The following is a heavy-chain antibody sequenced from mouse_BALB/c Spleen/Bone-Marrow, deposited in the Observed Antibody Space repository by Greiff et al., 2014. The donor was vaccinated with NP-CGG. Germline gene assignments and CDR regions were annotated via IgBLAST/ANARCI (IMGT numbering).Heavy chain of an antibody. V-gene: IGHV1-69*01. D-gene: IGHD4-1*01. CDR2: IDTSDTYT. CDR1: GYTFTDHW. CDR3: TRGWDGYYFDY. J-gene: IGHJ2*01. Sequence: VQLVESGAELVMPGASVEMSCKASGYTFTDHWMHWVKQRPGQGLEWIGAIDTSDTYTNYNQKFKGKATLTVDESSSTAYMQLSSLTSEDSAVYFCTRGWDGYYFDYWGQGTTLTVSS.